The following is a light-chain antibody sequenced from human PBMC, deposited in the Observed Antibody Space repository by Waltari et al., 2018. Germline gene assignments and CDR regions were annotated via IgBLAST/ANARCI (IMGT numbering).Light chain of an antibody. J-gene: IGLJ2*01. Sequence: QSALTQPASVSGSPGQSITISCTGTISDVGAYKYFSWYQHHPGKAPKLIIYEATNRPSGISNRFSGSKSGNTASLTISGLQAEDEADYYCSSYTRSSTWVFGGGTKLTVL. V-gene: IGLV2-14*01. CDR2: EAT. CDR3: SSYTRSSTWV. CDR1: ISDVGAYKY.